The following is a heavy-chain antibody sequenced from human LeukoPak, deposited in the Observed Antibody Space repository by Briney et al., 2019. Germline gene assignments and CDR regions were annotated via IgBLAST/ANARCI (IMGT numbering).Heavy chain of an antibody. J-gene: IGHJ4*02. CDR3: ARAGSQSHVDAAMGFCNY. CDR1: GFTFSSYA. D-gene: IGHD5-18*01. Sequence: GGSLRLSCAASGFTFSSYAMDWVRQAPGKGLEWVAVISYDGSNKYCADSVKGRFTISRDNSKNTLYLQMDSLSAEDTAVYYCARAGSQSHVDAAMGFCNYWGQGTLVTVCS. V-gene: IGHV3-30-3*01. CDR2: ISYDGSNK.